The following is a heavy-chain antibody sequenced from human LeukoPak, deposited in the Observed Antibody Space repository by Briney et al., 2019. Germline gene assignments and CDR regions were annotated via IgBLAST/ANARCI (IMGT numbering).Heavy chain of an antibody. CDR3: AKSHGSGSYYLDY. CDR2: MNPNSGNT. Sequence: EASVRVSCKASGYTFTSYDINWVRQATGQGLEWMGWMNPNSGNTGYAQKFQGRVTMTRNTSISTAYMELSSLRSEDTAVYYCAKSHGSGSYYLDYWGQGTLVTVSS. D-gene: IGHD3-10*01. J-gene: IGHJ4*02. CDR1: GYTFTSYD. V-gene: IGHV1-8*01.